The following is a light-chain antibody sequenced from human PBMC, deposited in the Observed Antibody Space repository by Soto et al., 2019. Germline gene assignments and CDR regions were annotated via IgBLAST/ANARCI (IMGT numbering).Light chain of an antibody. CDR3: SSYTSTTTLV. J-gene: IGLJ1*01. Sequence: QSALTQPASVSGSPGQSITISCTGSGRDIGAYDYVSWYQQHPGKAPTLMIYEVSNRPSGVSNRFSGSKSGNTASLTISGLLADDEADYYCSSYTSTTTLVFGTGTKVNVL. CDR1: GRDIGAYDY. CDR2: EVS. V-gene: IGLV2-14*01.